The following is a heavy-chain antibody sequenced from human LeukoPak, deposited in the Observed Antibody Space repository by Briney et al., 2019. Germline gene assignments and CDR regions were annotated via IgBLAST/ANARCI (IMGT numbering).Heavy chain of an antibody. J-gene: IGHJ6*02. Sequence: SETLSLTCTVSGGSISSGGYYWSWIRQPPGKGLEWIGEINHSGSTNYNPSLKSRVTISVDTSKNQFSLKLSSVTAADTAVYYCASYCSSTSCYYYYYYGMDVWGQGTTVTVSS. CDR2: INHSGST. CDR3: ASYCSSTSCYYYYYYGMDV. D-gene: IGHD2-2*01. CDR1: GGSISSGGYY. V-gene: IGHV4-39*07.